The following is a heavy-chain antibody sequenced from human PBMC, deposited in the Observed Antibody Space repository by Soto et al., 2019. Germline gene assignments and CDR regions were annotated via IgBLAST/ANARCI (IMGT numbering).Heavy chain of an antibody. CDR2: IWYDGSNK. D-gene: IGHD4-17*01. Sequence: PGGSLRLSCASSGFTFSSYGMHLVRQAPGKGLEWVAVIWYDGSNKYYADSVKGRFTISRDNSKNTLYLQMNSLRAEDTAVYYCASDYGGNSGDYYYYYGMDVWGQGTTVTVSS. CDR1: GFTFSSYG. J-gene: IGHJ6*02. V-gene: IGHV3-33*01. CDR3: ASDYGGNSGDYYYYYGMDV.